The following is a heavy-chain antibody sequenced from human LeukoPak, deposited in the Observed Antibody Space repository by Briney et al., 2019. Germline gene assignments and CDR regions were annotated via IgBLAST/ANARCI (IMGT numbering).Heavy chain of an antibody. D-gene: IGHD5-24*01. CDR3: ARGTEMATIEFDY. Sequence: GGSLRLSCAASGFTFSSYGMHWVRQAPGKGLEWVAVIWYDGSNKYYADSVKGRFTISRDNSKNTLYLQMNSLRAEDTAVYYCARGTEMATIEFDYWGQGTLVTVSS. V-gene: IGHV3-33*01. CDR1: GFTFSSYG. CDR2: IWYDGSNK. J-gene: IGHJ4*02.